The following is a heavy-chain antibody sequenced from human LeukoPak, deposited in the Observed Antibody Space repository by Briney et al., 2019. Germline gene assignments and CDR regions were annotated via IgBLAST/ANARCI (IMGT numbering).Heavy chain of an antibody. V-gene: IGHV3-30-3*01. CDR3: ARGIAAFDY. D-gene: IGHD6-6*01. J-gene: IGHJ4*02. CDR2: ISYDGSNK. CDR1: GFTFSSYA. Sequence: PGGSLGLSCAASGFTFSSYAMHWVRQAPGKGLEWVAVISYDGSNKYYADSVKGRFTISRDNSKNTLYLQMNSLRAEDTAVYYCARGIAAFDYWGQGTLVTVSS.